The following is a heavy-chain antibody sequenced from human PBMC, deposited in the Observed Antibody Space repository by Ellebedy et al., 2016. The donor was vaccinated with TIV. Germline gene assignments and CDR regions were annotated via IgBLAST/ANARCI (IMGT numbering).Heavy chain of an antibody. CDR1: GFTFSSYG. CDR2: IWYDGSNK. J-gene: IGHJ6*02. D-gene: IGHD3-3*01. Sequence: GESLKISCAASGFTFSSYGMHWVRQAPGKGLEWVAVIWYDGSNKYYADSVKGRFTISRDNSKNTLYLQMNSLRAEDTAVYYCARDFNSSYDFWSGKYYYYGMDVWGQGTTVTVSS. V-gene: IGHV3-33*08. CDR3: ARDFNSSYDFWSGKYYYYGMDV.